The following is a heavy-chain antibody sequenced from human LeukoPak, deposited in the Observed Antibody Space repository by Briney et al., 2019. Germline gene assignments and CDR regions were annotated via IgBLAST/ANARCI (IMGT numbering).Heavy chain of an antibody. CDR3: ARWGNDYSQFDS. CDR2: VSGSGDNT. J-gene: IGHJ4*02. D-gene: IGHD4-11*01. V-gene: IGHV3-23*01. Sequence: GGSLRLSCAASGFTFNNYAMTWVRQAPGRGLEWVSVVSGSGDNTNYADSVKGRFTISRDNSKNTLFLQMNSLRTEDTAVYFCARWGNDYSQFDSWGQGTLVTVS. CDR1: GFTFNNYA.